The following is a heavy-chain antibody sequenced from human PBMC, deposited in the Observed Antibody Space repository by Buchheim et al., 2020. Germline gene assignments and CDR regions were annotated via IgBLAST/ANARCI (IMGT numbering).Heavy chain of an antibody. CDR3: AKGLPVDSGNLNYFDY. CDR1: GFTFSSYA. D-gene: IGHD3-10*01. V-gene: IGHV3-23*01. Sequence: EVQLLESGGKLEKPGGSLRLSCTSSGFTFSSYAMNWVRQAPGKGLEWLSDISAPGGVTNYADSVKGRFTISRDNSKNTLSLQMNSLRAEDTAVYYCAKGLPVDSGNLNYFDYWGQGTL. J-gene: IGHJ4*02. CDR2: ISAPGGVT.